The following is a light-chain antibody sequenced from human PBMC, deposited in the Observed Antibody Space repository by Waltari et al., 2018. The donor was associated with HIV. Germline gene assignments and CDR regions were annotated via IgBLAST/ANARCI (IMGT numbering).Light chain of an antibody. J-gene: IGKJ2*01. V-gene: IGKV1-5*03. CDR2: QAS. CDR3: HQYASFSGT. Sequence: DIRLTQSPSTLSASAGDRVAITCRAGQNVGAFLAWYQQKPGKPPKLLIFQASILEGGVPSRFSGSVSGSDFTLTINGLQSDDCATYYCHQYASFSGTFGQGTKV. CDR1: QNVGAF.